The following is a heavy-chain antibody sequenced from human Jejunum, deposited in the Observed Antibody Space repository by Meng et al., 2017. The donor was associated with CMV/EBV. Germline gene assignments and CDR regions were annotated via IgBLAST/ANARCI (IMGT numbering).Heavy chain of an antibody. J-gene: IGHJ5*02. CDR3: ARSGGTLTEFDP. V-gene: IGHV3-48*03. Sequence: AASGFTFSSYEMNWVRQAPGKGLEWVSYISSSGSTIYYADSVKGRFTISRDNAKNSLYLQMNSLRAEDTAVYYCARSGGTLTEFDPWGQGTLVTVSS. D-gene: IGHD2-8*02. CDR2: ISSSGSTI. CDR1: GFTFSSYE.